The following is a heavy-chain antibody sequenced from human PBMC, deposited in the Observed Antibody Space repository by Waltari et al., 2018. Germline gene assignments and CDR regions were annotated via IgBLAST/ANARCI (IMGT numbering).Heavy chain of an antibody. V-gene: IGHV3-23*01. Sequence: EVQLLESGGAFVRPGGSLRLSCAASGFNFRNYAMTWVRQAPGKGLEWVASINFSGGNTVYADSVKGRSNIARDNSKNTLSIQLDSLRLDDTAVYFCARVNRESLIRGATIDSWGQGTRVTVSS. J-gene: IGHJ4*02. CDR1: GFNFRNYA. D-gene: IGHD3-10*01. CDR3: ARVNRESLIRGATIDS. CDR2: INFSGGNT.